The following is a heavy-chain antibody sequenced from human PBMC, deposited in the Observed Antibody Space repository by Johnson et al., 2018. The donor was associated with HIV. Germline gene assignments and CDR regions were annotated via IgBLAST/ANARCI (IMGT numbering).Heavy chain of an antibody. V-gene: IGHV3-30*04. Sequence: QVQLVESGGGVVQPGRSLRLSCVASGFTFSSYSMHWVRQAPGKGLEWVSFRRSDGSNEYYADSVKGRFTISRDNSKNTLYLQMNSLSAEDTAVYYCASAWGELDDAFDIWGQGTMVTVSS. CDR3: ASAWGELDDAFDI. D-gene: IGHD1-26*01. CDR1: GFTFSSYS. CDR2: RRSDGSNE. J-gene: IGHJ3*02.